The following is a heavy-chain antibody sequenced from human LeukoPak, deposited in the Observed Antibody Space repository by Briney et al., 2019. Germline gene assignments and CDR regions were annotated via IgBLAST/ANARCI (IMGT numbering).Heavy chain of an antibody. CDR1: GGTFSSYA. Sequence: SVKVSCKASGGTFSSYAISWVRQAPGQGLEWMGGIIPIFGTANYAQKFQGRVTSTADESTSTAYMELSSLRSEDTAVYYCAREFTVTTGYFDYWGQGTLVTVSS. D-gene: IGHD4-17*01. J-gene: IGHJ4*02. CDR2: IIPIFGTA. V-gene: IGHV1-69*13. CDR3: AREFTVTTGYFDY.